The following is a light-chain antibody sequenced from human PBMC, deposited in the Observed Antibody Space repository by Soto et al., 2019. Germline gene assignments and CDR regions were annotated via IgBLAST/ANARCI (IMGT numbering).Light chain of an antibody. J-gene: IGKJ2*01. CDR2: WAS. V-gene: IGKV4-1*01. CDR3: QQYYGTLYT. Sequence: DIVMTQSPDSLAVSLGERATINCKSSQSVLYSSSNKNFLAWYQQKPGQPPKLLIYWASIRESGVPDRFSGNGSETDFTLTINNLQAEDVAVYYCQQYYGTLYTFGQGNKLEI. CDR1: QSVLYSSSNKNF.